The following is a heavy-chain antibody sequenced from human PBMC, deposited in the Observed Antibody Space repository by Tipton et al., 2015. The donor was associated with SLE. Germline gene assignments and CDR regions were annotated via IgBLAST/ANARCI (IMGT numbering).Heavy chain of an antibody. CDR1: GFTFGDYA. CDR2: IRSKAYGGTT. V-gene: IGHV3-49*04. J-gene: IGHJ4*02. Sequence: SLRLSCTTSGFTFGDYAMSWVRQAPGKGLEWVGFIRSKAYGGTTEYAASVKGRFSLSRDDSKSIAYLQMNSLKTEDTAVYYCTPGYCSGGSCYPWYFDYWGQGTLVTVSS. D-gene: IGHD2-15*01. CDR3: TPGYCSGGSCYPWYFDY.